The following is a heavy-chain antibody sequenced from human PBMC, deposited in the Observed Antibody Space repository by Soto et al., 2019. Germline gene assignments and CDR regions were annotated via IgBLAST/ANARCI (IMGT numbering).Heavy chain of an antibody. CDR1: GYTFTCYY. Sequence: ASVKVSCKASGYTFTCYYMHWVRQAPGQGLEWMGWINPNSGGTNYAQKFQGWVTMTRDTSISTAYMELSRLRSDDTAVYFCSRTYYYDSSGPHDAFDIWGQGTMVTVSS. J-gene: IGHJ3*02. CDR2: INPNSGGT. D-gene: IGHD3-22*01. CDR3: SRTYYYDSSGPHDAFDI. V-gene: IGHV1-2*04.